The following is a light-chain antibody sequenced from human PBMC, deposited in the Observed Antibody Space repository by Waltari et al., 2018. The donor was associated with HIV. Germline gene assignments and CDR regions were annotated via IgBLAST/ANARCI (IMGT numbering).Light chain of an antibody. CDR2: QDD. Sequence: SYELPQPPSVSVSPGQTASITCSGANLGEKYVCWYQQRPGQSPVLVMDQDDRRSSGVPERFSGSNSGNTATLTIRGTQAMDEADDYCQAWDSTTAGVFGTGTKVTVL. V-gene: IGLV3-1*01. CDR1: NLGEKY. J-gene: IGLJ1*01. CDR3: QAWDSTTAGV.